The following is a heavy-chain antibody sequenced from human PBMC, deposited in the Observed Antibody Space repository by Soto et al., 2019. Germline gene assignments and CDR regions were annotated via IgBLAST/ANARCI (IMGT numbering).Heavy chain of an antibody. CDR3: AKDAGNWNYGYFDY. V-gene: IGHV3-30*18. J-gene: IGHJ4*02. CDR2: ISYDGSNK. Sequence: QVQLVESGGGVLQPGRSLRLSCVASGFTISSYGLHWVRQAPGRGLEWVAVISYDGSNKYYADSMKGRFTISRDNSKNTLYMQMNSLRAEDTAVYYCAKDAGNWNYGYFDYWGQGTLVTVSS. CDR1: GFTISSYG. D-gene: IGHD1-7*01.